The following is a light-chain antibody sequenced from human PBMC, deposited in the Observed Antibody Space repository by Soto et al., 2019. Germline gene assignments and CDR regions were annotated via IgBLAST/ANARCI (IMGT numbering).Light chain of an antibody. V-gene: IGLV2-8*01. CDR1: SSDVGGYNY. CDR2: EVT. J-gene: IGLJ1*01. Sequence: QSALTQPPSASGSPGQSVTISCTGTSSDVGGYNYVSWYQQHPGKAPKLMIYEVTKRPSGVPDRFSGSKSGNTASLTVSGLQAEDEADYYCSSYAGNNISVFRTGTKLTVL. CDR3: SSYAGNNISV.